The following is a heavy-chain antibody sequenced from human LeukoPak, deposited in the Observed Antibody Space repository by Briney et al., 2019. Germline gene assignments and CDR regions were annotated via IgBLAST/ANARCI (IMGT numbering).Heavy chain of an antibody. Sequence: ASVKVSCKASGYTFTTYSIHWVRQAPGQGLEWMGMINPSGGTTTYAQKFQGRVTMTRDMSTTTVYMELSSLRSEDTAVYYCARAQSGSYLGNWFDPWGQGTLVTVSS. J-gene: IGHJ5*02. V-gene: IGHV1-46*01. CDR3: ARAQSGSYLGNWFDP. D-gene: IGHD1-26*01. CDR2: INPSGGTT. CDR1: GYTFTTYS.